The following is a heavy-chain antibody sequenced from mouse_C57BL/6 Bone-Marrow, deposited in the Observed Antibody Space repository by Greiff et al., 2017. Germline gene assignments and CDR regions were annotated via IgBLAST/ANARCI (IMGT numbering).Heavy chain of an antibody. CDR3: VRQKYYGWWYCDV. Sequence: EVKLVESGGGLVQPKGSLKLSCAASGFSFNTYAMNWVRQAPGKGLEWVARIRSKSNNYATYYADSVKDRFTISRDDSASMLYLQMNNLKTEDTAMYYCVRQKYYGWWYCDVWGTGTTVTVSS. CDR2: IRSKSNNYAT. J-gene: IGHJ1*03. CDR1: GFSFNTYA. D-gene: IGHD1-1*02. V-gene: IGHV10-1*01.